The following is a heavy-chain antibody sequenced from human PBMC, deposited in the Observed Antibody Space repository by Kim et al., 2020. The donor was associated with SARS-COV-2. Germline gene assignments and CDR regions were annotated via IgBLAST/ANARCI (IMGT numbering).Heavy chain of an antibody. CDR1: GYTLTELS. CDR3: ATESFSGIVIYALYH. Sequence: ASVKVSCKVSGYTLTELSMHWVRQTPGKGLEWIGNFDPKYGETVYAQKFQGRVTMTEDTSTDTAYLELSSLRSEDTAVYYCATESFSGIVIYALYHWGQGTLVTVSS. D-gene: IGHD1-1*01. CDR2: FDPKYGET. V-gene: IGHV1-24*01. J-gene: IGHJ4*02.